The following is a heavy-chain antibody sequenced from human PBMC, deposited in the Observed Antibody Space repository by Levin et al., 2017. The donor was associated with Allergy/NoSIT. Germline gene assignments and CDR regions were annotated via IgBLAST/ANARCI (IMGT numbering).Heavy chain of an antibody. CDR1: GFTFRCYT. V-gene: IGHV3-21*01. CDR2: ISSSSTYI. Sequence: GESLKISCAASGFTFRCYTFTLVRQAPGKGLEWVSSISSSSTYIYYADSLKGRFTISRDDAKNSLSLQMNSLRVEDTAVYYCASDGSYDTLDIWGQGTMVTVSS. D-gene: IGHD6-6*01. J-gene: IGHJ3*02. CDR3: ASDGSYDTLDI.